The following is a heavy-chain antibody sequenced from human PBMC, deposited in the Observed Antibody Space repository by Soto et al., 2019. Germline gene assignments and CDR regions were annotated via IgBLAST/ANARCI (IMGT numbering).Heavy chain of an antibody. D-gene: IGHD5-12*01. Sequence: QLQLQESGPGLVKPSETLSLTCTVSGGSISSSSYYWGWIRQPPGKGLEWIGSIYYSGSTYYNPSLKSRVTISVDTSKNQFSLKLSSVTAADTAVYYCASFAMGGYSGYVFDYWGQGTLVTVSS. CDR3: ASFAMGGYSGYVFDY. V-gene: IGHV4-39*01. J-gene: IGHJ4*02. CDR2: IYYSGST. CDR1: GGSISSSSYY.